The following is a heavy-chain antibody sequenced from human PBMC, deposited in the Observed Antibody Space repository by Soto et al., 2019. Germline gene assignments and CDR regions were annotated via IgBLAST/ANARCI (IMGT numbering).Heavy chain of an antibody. J-gene: IGHJ4*02. Sequence: EVQLVESGGGLVQHGGSLRLSCATSGFTFSTYAMHWVRQAPGKGLEYVSAISSNGRSTYYANSVKGRFTISRDNSKNTLYLQMDSLRAEDMAVYYCARDRCTNGVCYAPSDYWGQGTLVTVSS. CDR1: GFTFSTYA. D-gene: IGHD2-8*01. CDR3: ARDRCTNGVCYAPSDY. V-gene: IGHV3-64*01. CDR2: ISSNGRST.